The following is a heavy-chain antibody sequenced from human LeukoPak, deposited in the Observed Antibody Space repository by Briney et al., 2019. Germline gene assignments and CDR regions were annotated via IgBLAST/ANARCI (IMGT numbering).Heavy chain of an antibody. J-gene: IGHJ5*02. CDR1: GFSFSTDW. CDR2: IKRDGSEK. Sequence: GGSLRLSCVTSGFSFSTDWMSWVRQAPGRGLEWVANIKRDGSEKYYVDSVKDRFTISRDNAKNSLYLQMNSLRAEDTAVYYCVRSQFSSSSWGQGTLVTVSS. D-gene: IGHD6-13*01. V-gene: IGHV3-7*01. CDR3: VRSQFSSSS.